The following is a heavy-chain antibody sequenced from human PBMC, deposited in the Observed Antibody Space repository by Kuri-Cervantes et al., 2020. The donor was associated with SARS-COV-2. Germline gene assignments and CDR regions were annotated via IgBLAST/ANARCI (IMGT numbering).Heavy chain of an antibody. CDR2: ISSNGGST. Sequence: GESLKISCAASGFTFSSYAMHWVRQAPGKGLEYVSAISSNGGSTYYANSVKGRFTISRDNSKNTLYLQMNSLRAEDTAVYYCASNMRDSSAPDAFDIWGQGTMVTVSS. V-gene: IGHV3-64*01. CDR3: ASNMRDSSAPDAFDI. D-gene: IGHD3-22*01. CDR1: GFTFSSYA. J-gene: IGHJ3*02.